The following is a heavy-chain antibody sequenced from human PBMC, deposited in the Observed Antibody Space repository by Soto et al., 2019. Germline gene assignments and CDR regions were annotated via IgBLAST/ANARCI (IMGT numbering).Heavy chain of an antibody. D-gene: IGHD3-10*01. V-gene: IGHV2-5*02. CDR3: AHSRNLITEDAQVGDFDY. Sequence: QITLKESGPTLVTPTQTLTLTCSFSGFSLTTDGVGVGWVRQPPGEALEWLALIYWDDDERYRPSLKTRLTITKDPSKNQVVLIMTNMDPVDTATYYCAHSRNLITEDAQVGDFDYWGQGTLVTVSS. CDR2: IYWDDDE. CDR1: GFSLTTDGVG. J-gene: IGHJ4*02.